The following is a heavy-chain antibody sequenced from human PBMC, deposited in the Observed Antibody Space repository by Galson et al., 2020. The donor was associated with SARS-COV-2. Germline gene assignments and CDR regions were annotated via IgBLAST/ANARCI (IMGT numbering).Heavy chain of an antibody. D-gene: IGHD6-19*01. J-gene: IGHJ4*02. Sequence: ETSETLSLTCTVSGGSISSYYWNWIRQSPGKGLEWIGYIYYSGSTDYKSTNYTPSLKSRVTRSGDTSKNQVSLRLTSVTAADTAVYYCARVERSGWNRPGEYWGQGTLVPVSS. V-gene: IGHV4-59*01. CDR1: GGSISSYY. CDR3: ARVERSGWNRPGEY. CDR2: IYYSGSTDYKST.